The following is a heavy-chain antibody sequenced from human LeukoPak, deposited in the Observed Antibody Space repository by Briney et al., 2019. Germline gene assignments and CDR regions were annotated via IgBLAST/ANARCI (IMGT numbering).Heavy chain of an antibody. Sequence: ASVKVPCKAAVYTFTSYGISWVRQTPGQGLEWMGWISAYNGNTNYAQKLQGRVTMTTDTSTSTAYMELRSLRSDDTAVYYCARVPRGSEYYFDYWGQGTLVTVSS. D-gene: IGHD6-25*01. CDR2: ISAYNGNT. CDR1: VYTFTSYG. CDR3: ARVPRGSEYYFDY. J-gene: IGHJ4*02. V-gene: IGHV1-18*01.